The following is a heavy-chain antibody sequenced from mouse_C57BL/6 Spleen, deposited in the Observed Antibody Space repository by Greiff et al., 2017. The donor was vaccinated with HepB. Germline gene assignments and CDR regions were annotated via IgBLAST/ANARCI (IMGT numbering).Heavy chain of an antibody. Sequence: EVQVEESGGGLVQPGGSMKLSCVASGFTFSNYWMNWVRQSPEKGLEWVAQIRLKSDNYATHYAESVKGRFTISRDDSKSSVYLQMNNLRAEDTGIDYCTAPPDDYTSGYWGQGTTLTVSS. CDR1: GFTFSNYW. D-gene: IGHD2-4*01. V-gene: IGHV6-3*01. CDR3: TAPPDDYTSGY. J-gene: IGHJ2*01. CDR2: IRLKSDNYAT.